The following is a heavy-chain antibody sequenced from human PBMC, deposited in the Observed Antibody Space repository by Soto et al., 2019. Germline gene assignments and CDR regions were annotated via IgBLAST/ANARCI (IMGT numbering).Heavy chain of an antibody. CDR3: AADSGDDSTGYGADY. CDR2: VVVGSGST. J-gene: IGHJ4*02. D-gene: IGHD3-22*01. V-gene: IGHV1-58*02. CDR1: GSTFRSSA. Sequence: QMQLVQSGPEVKKPGTSVKVSCKSSGSTFRSSAIQWVRQARGQRLEWIGWVVVGSGSTNYAPKFQERVTFRRDMATRTSYMELSSLRSEDTALYYCAADSGDDSTGYGADYWGQGTLVTVSS.